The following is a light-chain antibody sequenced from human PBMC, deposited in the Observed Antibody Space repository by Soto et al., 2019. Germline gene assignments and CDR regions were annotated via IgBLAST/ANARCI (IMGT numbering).Light chain of an antibody. CDR3: QVWDSSSDHYV. CDR1: SSNIGAGYD. J-gene: IGLJ1*01. V-gene: IGLV1-40*01. CDR2: GTT. Sequence: QAVLTQTPSVSGAPGQRVTISCTGRSSNIGAGYDVHWYQHLPGTAPKLLIYGTTNRPSGVPDRFSGSNSGNTATLTISRVEAGDEADYYCQVWDSSSDHYVFGTGTKLTVL.